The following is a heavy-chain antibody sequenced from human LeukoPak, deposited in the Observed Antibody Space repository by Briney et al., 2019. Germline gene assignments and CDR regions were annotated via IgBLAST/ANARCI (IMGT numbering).Heavy chain of an antibody. D-gene: IGHD5-24*01. CDR3: ARNRPREGYNYDTFAI. CDR1: GLTVRTYA. CDR2: VSGTTDTT. J-gene: IGHJ3*02. Sequence: GGSLRLSCGASGLTVRTYAMTWVRQAPGKGLEWVSSVSGTTDTTYYEDSVKGRFTISRDDSKNTVYLQMNSLRVEDTAIYFCARNRPREGYNYDTFAIWGQGTRVTVSS. V-gene: IGHV3-23*01.